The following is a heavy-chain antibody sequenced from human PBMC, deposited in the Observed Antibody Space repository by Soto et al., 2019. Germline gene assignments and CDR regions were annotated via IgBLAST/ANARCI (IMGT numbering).Heavy chain of an antibody. D-gene: IGHD3-9*01. V-gene: IGHV1-18*04. CDR2: ISAYNGNT. CDR1: GYTFTSYG. Sequence: ASVKVSCKASGYTFTSYGISWVRQAPGQGPEWMGWISAYNGNTNYAQKLQGRVTMTTDTSTSTAYMELRSLRSDDTAVYYCARGDILTGYANWFDPWGQGTLVTVSS. J-gene: IGHJ5*02. CDR3: ARGDILTGYANWFDP.